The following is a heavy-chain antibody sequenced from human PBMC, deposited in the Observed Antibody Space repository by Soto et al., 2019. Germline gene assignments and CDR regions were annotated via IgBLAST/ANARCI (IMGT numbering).Heavy chain of an antibody. Sequence: QVQLVESGGGVVQPGRSLRLSCAASGFTFSSYGMHWVRQAPGKGLEWVAVISYDGSNKYYAASVKGRFTISRDNSKNTLYLQMDSLRDEDTAVYYCAKDMLSGIRYYYYGMDVWGQGSTVTVSS. CDR3: AKDMLSGIRYYYYGMDV. V-gene: IGHV3-30*18. CDR1: GFTFSSYG. CDR2: ISYDGSNK. D-gene: IGHD3-10*02. J-gene: IGHJ6*02.